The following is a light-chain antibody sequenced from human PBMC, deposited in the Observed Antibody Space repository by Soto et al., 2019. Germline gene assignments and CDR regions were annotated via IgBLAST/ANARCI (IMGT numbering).Light chain of an antibody. CDR2: DAS. J-gene: IGKJ1*01. CDR3: QQRSNWT. CDR1: QSVNSF. V-gene: IGKV3-11*01. Sequence: EIVLTQSPATLSLSPGERATLSCRASQSVNSFLAWYQQKPGQAPRLLIYDASNRATGIPARFSGSGSGTDFTLTISSLEPEDFAVYYCQQRSNWTFGQGTKVDIK.